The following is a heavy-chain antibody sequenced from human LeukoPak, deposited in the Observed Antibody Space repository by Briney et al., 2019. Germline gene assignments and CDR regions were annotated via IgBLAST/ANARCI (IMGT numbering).Heavy chain of an antibody. D-gene: IGHD2-2*01. J-gene: IGHJ5*02. CDR3: ARLYQLPDWFDP. CDR1: GFTFSTYN. CDR2: IYYSGST. Sequence: GSLRLSCAASGFTFSTYNMNWVRQAPGKGLEWIGSIYYSGSTYYNPSLKSRVTISVDTSKNQFSLKLSSVTAADTAVYYCARLYQLPDWFDPWGQGTLVTVSS. V-gene: IGHV4-39*07.